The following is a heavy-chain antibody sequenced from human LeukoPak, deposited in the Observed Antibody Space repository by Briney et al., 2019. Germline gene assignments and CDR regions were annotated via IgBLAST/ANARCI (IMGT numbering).Heavy chain of an antibody. CDR3: AKDRSGGDYDAFDI. J-gene: IGHJ3*02. CDR1: GFTFSSYG. V-gene: IGHV3-33*06. Sequence: GRSLRLSCAASGFTFSSYGMHWVRQAPGKGLEWVAVIWYDGSNKYYADSVKGRFTISRDNSKNTLYLQMNSLSAEDTAVYYCAKDRSGGDYDAFDIWGQGTMVTVSS. D-gene: IGHD2-21*02. CDR2: IWYDGSNK.